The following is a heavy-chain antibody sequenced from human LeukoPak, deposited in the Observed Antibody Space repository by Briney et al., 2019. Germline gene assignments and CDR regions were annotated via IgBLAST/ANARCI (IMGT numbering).Heavy chain of an antibody. D-gene: IGHD2-2*01. Sequence: PSETLSLTCAVYGGSFSGYYWSWIRQPPGKGLEWIGEINHSGSTNYNPSLKSRVTISVDTSKNQFSLKLSSVTAADTAVYYCARLVVVPAAIGDYYYYYGMDVWGQGTTVTVSS. CDR2: INHSGST. J-gene: IGHJ6*02. CDR1: GGSFSGYY. CDR3: ARLVVVPAAIGDYYYYYGMDV. V-gene: IGHV4-34*01.